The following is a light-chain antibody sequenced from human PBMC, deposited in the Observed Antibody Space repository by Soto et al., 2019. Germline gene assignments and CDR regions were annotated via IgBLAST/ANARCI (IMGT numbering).Light chain of an antibody. J-gene: IGLJ2*01. CDR3: SSYTSSSTYVV. CDR1: SSDVGGYNY. V-gene: IGLV2-14*03. Sequence: QSVLTQPASVSGSPGQPITISCTGTSSDVGGYNYVSWYQQHPGKAPKLMIYDVINRPSGVSNRFSGSKSGNSASLTISGLQAEDEADYYCSSYTSSSTYVVFGGGTQLT. CDR2: DVI.